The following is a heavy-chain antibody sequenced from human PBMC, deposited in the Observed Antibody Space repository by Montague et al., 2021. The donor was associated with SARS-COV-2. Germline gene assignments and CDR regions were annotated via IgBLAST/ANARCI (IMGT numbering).Heavy chain of an antibody. CDR2: LDYSGST. V-gene: IGHV4-39*01. J-gene: IGHJ6*02. CDR1: GGSISSTCYY. CDR3: ASPIVVVTAPTYYGMDV. D-gene: IGHD2-21*02. Sequence: SETLSLTCSVYGGSISSTCYYWGWIRPRPGKGRDWIGSLDYSGSTYYNPSLRSPVTISVDTAHNQFSLKLSSATAADTAVYYCASPIVVVTAPTYYGMDVWGQGTTVTVSS.